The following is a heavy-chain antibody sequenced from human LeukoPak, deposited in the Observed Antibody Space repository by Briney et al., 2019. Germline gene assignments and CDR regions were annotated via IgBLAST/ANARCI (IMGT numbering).Heavy chain of an antibody. V-gene: IGHV4-34*01. D-gene: IGHD3-16*02. J-gene: IGHJ3*02. CDR3: ARGHMRGYDYVWGSYRLTTHHAFDI. Sequence: PSETLSLSCADYGGSFSGYYWSWIRQPPGKGLEWIGEINHSGSTNYNPSLKSRVTISVDTSKNQFSLKLSSVTAADTAVYYCARGHMRGYDYVWGSYRLTTHHAFDIWGQGTMVTVSS. CDR2: INHSGST. CDR1: GGSFSGYY.